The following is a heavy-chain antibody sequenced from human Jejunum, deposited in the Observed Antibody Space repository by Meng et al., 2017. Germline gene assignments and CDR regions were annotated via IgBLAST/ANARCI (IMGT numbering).Heavy chain of an antibody. J-gene: IGHJ4*02. D-gene: IGHD5-18*01. CDR2: IYHSGST. CDR1: GGSISSVYW. CDR3: ARGGYYSFDY. V-gene: IGHV4-4*02. Sequence: VQLQEGGPGLVKPSETLSLTCAVSGGSISSVYWWTCGRQSPGKGLEWIGEIYHSGSTNYNPSLKSRVTISVDKSKNQFSLKLTSVTAADTAVYYCARGGYYSFDYWGQGTLVTVSS.